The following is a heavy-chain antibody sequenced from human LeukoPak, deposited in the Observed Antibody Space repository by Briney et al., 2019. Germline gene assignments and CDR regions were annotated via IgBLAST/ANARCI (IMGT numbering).Heavy chain of an antibody. D-gene: IGHD5-18*01. Sequence: PSETLSLTCTVSGYSISSGYYWGWIRQSPGKGLEWIGSIYHSGSTYYNPSLKSRVTISVDTSKNQFSLKLSSVTAADTAVYYCARMPGYSYYYMDVWGKGTTVTVSS. CDR2: IYHSGST. V-gene: IGHV4-38-2*02. CDR3: ARMPGYSYYYMDV. CDR1: GYSISSGYY. J-gene: IGHJ6*03.